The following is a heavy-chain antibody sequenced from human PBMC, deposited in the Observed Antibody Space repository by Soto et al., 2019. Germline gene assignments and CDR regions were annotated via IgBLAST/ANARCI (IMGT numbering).Heavy chain of an antibody. Sequence: GGSLRLSCAASGFTVSGNYVSWVRQAPGKGLEWVSITHDGSNKYYRDYVKGRFTISRDNSKNTLYLQINSLRYEDTAVYYCARGDREDIAVVIGVRPGEYGVDVWGQGTTVTVSS. CDR3: ARGDREDIAVVIGVRPGEYGVDV. J-gene: IGHJ6*02. V-gene: IGHV3-53*05. D-gene: IGHD2-15*01. CDR1: GFTVSGNY. CDR2: THDGSNK.